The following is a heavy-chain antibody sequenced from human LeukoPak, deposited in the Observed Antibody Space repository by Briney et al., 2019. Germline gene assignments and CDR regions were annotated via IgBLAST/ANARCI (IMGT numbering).Heavy chain of an antibody. CDR1: GGSISSYY. Sequence: KPSETLSLTCTVSGGSISSYYWSWIRQPPGKGLERIGYIYYSGSTNYNPSLKSRVTISVDTSKNQFSLKLSSVTAADAAVYYCARAIAVGRWDFDYWGQGTLVTVSS. D-gene: IGHD6-19*01. CDR2: IYYSGST. CDR3: ARAIAVGRWDFDY. V-gene: IGHV4-59*01. J-gene: IGHJ4*02.